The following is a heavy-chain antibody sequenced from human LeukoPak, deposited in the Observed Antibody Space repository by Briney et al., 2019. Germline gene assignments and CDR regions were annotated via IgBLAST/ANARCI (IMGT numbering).Heavy chain of an antibody. CDR2: ISSSSSTI. D-gene: IGHD6-19*01. V-gene: IGHV3-48*01. CDR3: ARDRGISSGSGYFQH. CDR1: GFTFSSYS. Sequence: GGSLRLSCAASGFTFSSYSMNWVRQAPGKGLEWVSYISSSSSTIYYADSVKGRFTISRDNAKNSLYLQMNSLRAEDTAVYYCARDRGISSGSGYFQHWGQGTLVTVSS. J-gene: IGHJ1*01.